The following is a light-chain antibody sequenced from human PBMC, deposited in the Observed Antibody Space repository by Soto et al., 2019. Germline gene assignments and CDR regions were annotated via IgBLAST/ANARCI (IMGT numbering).Light chain of an antibody. CDR1: QSVSSSY. J-gene: IGKJ2*01. CDR3: QQYGSRRNT. Sequence: EIVLTQSPGTLSLSPGERATLSCRASQSVSSSYLAWYQQKPGQAPRLLIYGASSRATGIPDRFSGSGSGTDFTLTISRLEPEDFAVYYCQQYGSRRNTFGQGTKLEIK. V-gene: IGKV3-20*01. CDR2: GAS.